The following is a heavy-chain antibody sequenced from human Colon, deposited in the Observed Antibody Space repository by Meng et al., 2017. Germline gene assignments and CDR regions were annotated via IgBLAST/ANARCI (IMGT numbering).Heavy chain of an antibody. J-gene: IGHJ4*02. Sequence: QVQLVQSGAEVKNPGASVKVYCKASGYSFIGYHLHWVRQAPGQGLEWVGRINPNTGGTNYAQKFQGRVTLTSDTSMSIAYMEMSSLISDDTAVYYCARVPFYYDRSGFYPDSWGQGTLVTVSS. CDR3: ARVPFYYDRSGFYPDS. V-gene: IGHV1-2*06. D-gene: IGHD3-22*01. CDR2: INPNTGGT. CDR1: GYSFIGYH.